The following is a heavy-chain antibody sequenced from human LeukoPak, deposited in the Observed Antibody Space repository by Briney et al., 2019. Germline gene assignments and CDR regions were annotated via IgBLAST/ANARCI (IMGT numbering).Heavy chain of an antibody. Sequence: HPGGSLRLSCAASGFTFSSYWMSWVRQAPGKGLEGVANIKQDGGEKYYVDSGKGRFTISRDNAKNSLELQMNSLRAEDTAVYYCARDLATIFGVTFDYWGQGTLVTVSS. J-gene: IGHJ4*02. V-gene: IGHV3-7*01. CDR2: IKQDGGEK. D-gene: IGHD3-3*01. CDR1: GFTFSSYW. CDR3: ARDLATIFGVTFDY.